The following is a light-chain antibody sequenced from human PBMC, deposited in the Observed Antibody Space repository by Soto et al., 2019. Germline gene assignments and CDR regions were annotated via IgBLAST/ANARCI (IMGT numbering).Light chain of an antibody. CDR3: QHYTSWSQT. V-gene: IGKV3-15*01. Sequence: EIVMTQSPDTLSVSPGERVTLSCRASQSVSNDLAWYQQRPDQAPRLLIYDASTRATGVPARFSGSGSGTDFTLTISSLQSEDFAVYFCQHYTSWSQTFGQGTKVEIK. CDR2: DAS. J-gene: IGKJ1*01. CDR1: QSVSND.